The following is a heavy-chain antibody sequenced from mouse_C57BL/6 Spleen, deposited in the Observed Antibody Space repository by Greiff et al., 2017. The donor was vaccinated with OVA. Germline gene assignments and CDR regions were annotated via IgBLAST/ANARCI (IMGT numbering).Heavy chain of an antibody. CDR1: GYTFTSYW. CDR2: INPSNGGT. D-gene: IGHD1-1*01. Sequence: QVQLQQSGPELVKPGASVKLSCKASGYTFTSYWMHWVKQRPGQGLEWIGNINPSNGGTNYNEKFKSKATLTVDKSSSTAYMQLSSLTSEDSAVYYCARERFTTVVATEDYWGQGTTLTVSS. J-gene: IGHJ2*01. V-gene: IGHV1-53*01. CDR3: ARERFTTVVATEDY.